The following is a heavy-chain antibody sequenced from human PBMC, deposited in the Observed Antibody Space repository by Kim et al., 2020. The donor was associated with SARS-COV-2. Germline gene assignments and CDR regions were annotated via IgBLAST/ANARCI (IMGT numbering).Heavy chain of an antibody. CDR1: GGSISTFF. J-gene: IGHJ4*02. CDR3: ARLNSGPIR. V-gene: IGHV4-59*03. D-gene: IGHD6-19*01. Sequence: SETLSLTCTVSGGSISTFFWSWIRQPPGKGLEWIGCIYHSGSTSYNPSLKSRVTISEDTSKNQFSLKLSSVTAADTAVYFCARLNSGPIRWGQGTLVTVS. CDR2: IYHSGST.